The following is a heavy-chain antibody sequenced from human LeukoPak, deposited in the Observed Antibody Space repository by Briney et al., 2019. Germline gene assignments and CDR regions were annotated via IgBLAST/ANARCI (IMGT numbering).Heavy chain of an antibody. Sequence: GGSLRLSCAASGFTFSSYAMSWVRQAPGKGLEWVSSISSSSSYIYYADSVKGRFTISRDNAKNSLYLQMNSLRAEDTAVYYCATGYSSRNAFDIWGQGTMVTVSS. CDR2: ISSSSSYI. CDR3: ATGYSSRNAFDI. D-gene: IGHD6-13*01. CDR1: GFTFSSYA. V-gene: IGHV3-21*01. J-gene: IGHJ3*02.